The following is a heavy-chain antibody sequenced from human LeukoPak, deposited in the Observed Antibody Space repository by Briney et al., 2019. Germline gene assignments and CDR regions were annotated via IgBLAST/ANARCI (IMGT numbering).Heavy chain of an antibody. CDR3: ARGDGYNYIIDY. CDR2: ISSSSSYI. Sequence: ETGGSLRLSCAASGFTFSSYSMNWVRQAPGKGLEWVSSISSSSSYIYYADSVKGRFTISRDNAKNSLYLQMNSLRAEDTAVYYCARGDGYNYIIDYWGQGTLVTVSS. J-gene: IGHJ4*02. CDR1: GFTFSSYS. V-gene: IGHV3-21*01. D-gene: IGHD5-24*01.